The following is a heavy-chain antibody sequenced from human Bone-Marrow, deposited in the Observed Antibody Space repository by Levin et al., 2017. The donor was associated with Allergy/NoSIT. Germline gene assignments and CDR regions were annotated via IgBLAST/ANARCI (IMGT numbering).Heavy chain of an antibody. CDR1: GFTFSDYY. Sequence: SCAASGFTFSDYYMSWIRQAPGKGLEWVSYISSSSSYTNYADSVKGRFTISRDNAKNSLYLQMNSLRAEDTAVYYCARGLPHQGLLVPFDYWGQGTLVTVSS. J-gene: IGHJ4*02. D-gene: IGHD2-8*02. V-gene: IGHV3-11*05. CDR2: ISSSSSYT. CDR3: ARGLPHQGLLVPFDY.